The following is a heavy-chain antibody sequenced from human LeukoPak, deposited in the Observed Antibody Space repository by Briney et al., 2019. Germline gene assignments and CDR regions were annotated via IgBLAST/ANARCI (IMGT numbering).Heavy chain of an antibody. CDR1: GFTFSSYA. CDR2: ISGSGGST. J-gene: IGHJ4*02. V-gene: IGHV3-23*01. Sequence: PGGSLRLSCAASGFTFSSYAMSWVRQAPGKGLEWVSAISGSGGSTYYADSVKGRFTISRDNSKNTLYLQMNSLRAEDAAVYYCADTPGYCSGGSCARAIDYWGQGTLVTVSS. D-gene: IGHD2-15*01. CDR3: ADTPGYCSGGSCARAIDY.